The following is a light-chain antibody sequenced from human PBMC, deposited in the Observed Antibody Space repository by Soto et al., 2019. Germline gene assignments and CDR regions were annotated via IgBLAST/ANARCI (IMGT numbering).Light chain of an antibody. CDR2: DVS. V-gene: IGLV2-14*01. Sequence: QAVVTQPASVSGSPGQPITISCTGASSDVGTYDYVSWYQQHPGKAPKLIISDVSNRPSGVSNRFSGSKSGNTASLTISGLQAEDEADYYCSSYSSFSTYVFGTGTKLTVL. CDR3: SSYSSFSTYV. CDR1: SSDVGTYDY. J-gene: IGLJ1*01.